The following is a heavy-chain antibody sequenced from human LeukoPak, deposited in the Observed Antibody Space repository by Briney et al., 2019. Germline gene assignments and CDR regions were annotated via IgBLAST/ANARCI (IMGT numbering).Heavy chain of an antibody. CDR2: IYYSGST. J-gene: IGHJ6*03. Sequence: SETLSLTCTVSGGSISSNYWSWIRQPPGKGLEWIGNIYYSGSTNYNPSLKSRVTISVDTSKIQFSLKLSSVTAADTAVYYCTRGSIAYYYMDVWGKGTTVTISS. V-gene: IGHV4-59*01. CDR1: GGSISSNY. CDR3: TRGSIAYYYMDV. D-gene: IGHD3-22*01.